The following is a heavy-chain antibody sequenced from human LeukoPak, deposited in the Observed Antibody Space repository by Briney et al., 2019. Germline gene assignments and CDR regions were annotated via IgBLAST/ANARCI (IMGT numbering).Heavy chain of an antibody. V-gene: IGHV3-30-3*01. CDR2: ISYDRSNK. D-gene: IGHD6-6*01. J-gene: IGHJ6*02. CDR1: GFTFSRYA. Sequence: PGGSLRLPCAASGFTFSRYAMHWVRQAPGRGLEWVAVISYDRSNKYYADSVKGRFTISRDNSKNTLYLQMNSLRAEDTAVYYCARSRGSSSLGYYYGMDVWGQGTTVTVSS. CDR3: ARSRGSSSLGYYYGMDV.